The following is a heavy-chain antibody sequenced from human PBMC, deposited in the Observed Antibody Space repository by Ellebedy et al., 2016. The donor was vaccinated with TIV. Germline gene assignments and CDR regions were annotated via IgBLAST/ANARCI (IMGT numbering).Heavy chain of an antibody. D-gene: IGHD2-2*01. V-gene: IGHV3-48*04. J-gene: IGHJ4*02. CDR2: ITSTSDTK. CDR3: GRVYRPVDIVVVPSAIDH. CDR1: GFTFSSYA. Sequence: PGGSLRLSCVASGFTFSSYAMSWVRQAPGKGLEWLSYITSTSDTKYYADSVKGRFTISRDNPKNSMYLQMDSLRAEDTAVYYCGRVYRPVDIVVVPSAIDHWGQGTLVTVSS.